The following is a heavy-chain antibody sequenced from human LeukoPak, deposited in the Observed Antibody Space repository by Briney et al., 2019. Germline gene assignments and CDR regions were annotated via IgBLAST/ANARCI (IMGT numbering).Heavy chain of an antibody. Sequence: SETLSLTRAVYGVSFSGYYWSWIRQPPGKGLEWIGEINHSGSTNYNPSLKSRVTISVDTSKNQFSLKLSSVTAADTAVYYCARVSGYSSGWYWYFDLWGRGTLVTVSS. CDR2: INHSGST. V-gene: IGHV4-34*01. CDR3: ARVSGYSSGWYWYFDL. D-gene: IGHD6-19*01. J-gene: IGHJ2*01. CDR1: GVSFSGYY.